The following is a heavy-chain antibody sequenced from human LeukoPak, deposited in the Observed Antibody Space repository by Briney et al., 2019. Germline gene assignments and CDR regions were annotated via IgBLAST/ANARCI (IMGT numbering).Heavy chain of an antibody. V-gene: IGHV3-23*01. D-gene: IGHD1-26*01. Sequence: GGSLRLSCAASGFTFSSYSMNWVRQAPGKGLEWVSSIDYSGGSTHYADSVKGRFTISRDNSKNTLYLQMNSLRAEDTAVYYCAKCIVGATAPFDYWGQGTLVTVSS. CDR1: GFTFSSYS. J-gene: IGHJ4*02. CDR2: IDYSGGST. CDR3: AKCIVGATAPFDY.